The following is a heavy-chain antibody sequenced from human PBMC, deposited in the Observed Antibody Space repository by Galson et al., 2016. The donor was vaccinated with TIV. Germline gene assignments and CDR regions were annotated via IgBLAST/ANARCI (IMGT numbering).Heavy chain of an antibody. Sequence: SLRLSCAVSGFTFSDYYMSWIRHTPRKGLEWLSYISTSSGYTDYADYVKGRFTISRDNAKNSVYLQMNSLRAEDTAVYYCARSPSSGYFLFEDWGQGTLVTVSS. D-gene: IGHD3-22*01. CDR2: ISTSSGYT. V-gene: IGHV3-11*06. CDR3: ARSPSSGYFLFED. CDR1: GFTFSDYY. J-gene: IGHJ4*02.